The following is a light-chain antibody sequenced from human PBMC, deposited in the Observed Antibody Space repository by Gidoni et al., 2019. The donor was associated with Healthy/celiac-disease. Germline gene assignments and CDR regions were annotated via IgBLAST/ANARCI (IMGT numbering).Light chain of an antibody. Sequence: DIQMTQSPSSLSASVGDRVTIPCRASQSISSYLNWYQQKPGNAPKLLIYAASSLQSGVPSRFSGSGSGTDFTLTISSLQPEDFATYYCQQSYSTLWTFGQGTKVEIK. V-gene: IGKV1-39*01. CDR1: QSISSY. CDR3: QQSYSTLWT. CDR2: AAS. J-gene: IGKJ1*01.